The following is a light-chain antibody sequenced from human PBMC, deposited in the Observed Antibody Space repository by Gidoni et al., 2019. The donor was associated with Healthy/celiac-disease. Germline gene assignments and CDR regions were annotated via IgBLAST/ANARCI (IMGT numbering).Light chain of an antibody. CDR3: CSYAGSFPYV. V-gene: IGLV2-11*01. Sequence: QSALTQPRSVSGSPGQSVTISCTGTSSDVGGYNYVSWYQQHPGKAPKHMIYDVSKRPSGVPDRFSGSKSGNTASLTISGLQAEDEADYYCCSYAGSFPYVFGTGTKVTVL. J-gene: IGLJ1*01. CDR2: DVS. CDR1: SSDVGGYNY.